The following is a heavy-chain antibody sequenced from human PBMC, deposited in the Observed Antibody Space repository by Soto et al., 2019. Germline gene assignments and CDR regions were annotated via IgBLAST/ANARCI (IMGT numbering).Heavy chain of an antibody. D-gene: IGHD3-9*01. Sequence: GGSLRLSCVVSGFSFSTYAMSWVRQAPGKGLEWVSAFSGSGTNTYYADSVKGRFTISKDNSKNTLFLQMNSLRAEDTAIYYCAKDSGTDILTGYSINWFDPWGQGTLVTVSS. CDR1: GFSFSTYA. CDR2: FSGSGTNT. V-gene: IGHV3-23*01. CDR3: AKDSGTDILTGYSINWFDP. J-gene: IGHJ5*02.